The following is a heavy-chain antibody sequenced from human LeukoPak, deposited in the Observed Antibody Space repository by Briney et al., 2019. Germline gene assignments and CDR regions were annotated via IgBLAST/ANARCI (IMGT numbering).Heavy chain of an antibody. V-gene: IGHV3-30*02. Sequence: PGGSLRLSCAASGLTFSSYGMHWVRQAPGKGLEWVAYIRYDGSNKHYADSVKGRFTISRDNSKNTLYLQMNSLRAEDMALYYCAKDQAASGQQLAFDYWGQGTLVTVSS. J-gene: IGHJ4*02. D-gene: IGHD6-13*01. CDR2: IRYDGSNK. CDR1: GLTFSSYG. CDR3: AKDQAASGQQLAFDY.